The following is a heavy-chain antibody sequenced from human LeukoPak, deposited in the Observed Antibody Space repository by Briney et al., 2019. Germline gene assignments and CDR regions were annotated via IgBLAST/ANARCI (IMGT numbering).Heavy chain of an antibody. CDR1: GFTFGSYG. V-gene: IGHV3-33*01. CDR2: IWYDGSNI. D-gene: IGHD3-3*01. J-gene: IGHJ4*01. Sequence: GRSLRLSCAASGFTFGSYGMHWVRQASGKGPEWVAVIWYDGSNIYYADSVKGRFTISRDNSKNTLFLQMNSLRAEDTAVYYCARGYDKPDYWGQGTLVTVSS. CDR3: ARGYDKPDY.